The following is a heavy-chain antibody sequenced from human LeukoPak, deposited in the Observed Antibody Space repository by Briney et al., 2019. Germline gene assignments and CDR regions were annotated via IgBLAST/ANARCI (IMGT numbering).Heavy chain of an antibody. CDR1: GGSISSYY. CDR2: IYYSGST. CDR3: ARQGYYYYYGMDV. V-gene: IGHV4-59*08. J-gene: IGHJ6*02. Sequence: SETLSLTCTVSGGSISSYYWSWTRQPPGKGLEWIGYIYYSGSTKYNPSLKSRVTMSVDTSKNQFSLKVDSVTAADTAVYFCARQGYYYYYGMDVWGQGTTVTVSS.